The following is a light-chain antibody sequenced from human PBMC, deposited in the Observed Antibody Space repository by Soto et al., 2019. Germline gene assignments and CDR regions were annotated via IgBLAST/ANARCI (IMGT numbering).Light chain of an antibody. J-gene: IGKJ1*01. CDR2: GAS. Sequence: EIVLTQSPGTLSLSPGERVTLSCRASQSVSSSYLAWYQQKPGQAPRLLIYGASSRATGIPDRFSGSGSGTDFTLTISRLETEDFGVYYCQQYGSSPWTFGQGTKVEIK. V-gene: IGKV3-20*01. CDR1: QSVSSSY. CDR3: QQYGSSPWT.